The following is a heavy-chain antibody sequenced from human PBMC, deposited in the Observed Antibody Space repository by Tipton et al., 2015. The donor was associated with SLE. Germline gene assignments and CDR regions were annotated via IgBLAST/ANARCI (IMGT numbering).Heavy chain of an antibody. Sequence: TLSLTCTVYGGSFSDYFWSWIRQPPGKGLEWIGEINHGGSTNYNPSLKSRVTISVDTFKNQFSLKLTSVTAADTAVYYCAGVSRDAFEIWGQGTMVTVSS. V-gene: IGHV4-34*01. CDR1: GGSFSDYF. CDR3: AGVSRDAFEI. J-gene: IGHJ3*02. D-gene: IGHD5/OR15-5a*01. CDR2: INHGGST.